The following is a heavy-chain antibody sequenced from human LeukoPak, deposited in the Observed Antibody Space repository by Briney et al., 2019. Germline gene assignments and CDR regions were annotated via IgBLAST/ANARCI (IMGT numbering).Heavy chain of an antibody. CDR1: GFTFSSYT. CDR2: ISGSGGST. V-gene: IGHV3-23*01. D-gene: IGHD6-13*01. Sequence: GGSLRLSCAASGFTFSSYTMTWVRQAPGKGLEWVSAISGSGGSTDYADSVKGRFTISRDNSKNTLYLQMNSLRAEDTAVYYCAREMPAAGVYHYFDYWGQGTLVTVSS. J-gene: IGHJ4*02. CDR3: AREMPAAGVYHYFDY.